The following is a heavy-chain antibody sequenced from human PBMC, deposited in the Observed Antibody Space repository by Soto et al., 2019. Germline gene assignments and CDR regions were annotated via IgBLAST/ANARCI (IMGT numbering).Heavy chain of an antibody. D-gene: IGHD6-19*01. CDR2: VSSAGSNT. Sequence: EVQLLESGGGLVQPGGSLRLSCAASGFTFSSYAMSWVRQAPGKGLEWVSSVSSAGSNTYHADSVKGRFTLSRDNSKNTLYLEVSSLRAEDTAVYYCAKDAVSVAGRRGGFDYWGQGTLVTVSS. CDR3: AKDAVSVAGRRGGFDY. V-gene: IGHV3-23*01. J-gene: IGHJ4*02. CDR1: GFTFSSYA.